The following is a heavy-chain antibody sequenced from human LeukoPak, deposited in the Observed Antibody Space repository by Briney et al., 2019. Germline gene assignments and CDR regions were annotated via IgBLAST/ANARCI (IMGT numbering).Heavy chain of an antibody. D-gene: IGHD6-13*01. J-gene: IGHJ4*02. V-gene: IGHV4-61*02. CDR3: ATSSSHAY. CDR2: ISSTGRT. Sequence: SETLSLTCTVSGASISSDTYFWSWIRQPAGKGLEWIGRISSTGRTDYNPSLKSRVTISVDTSKNQFSLKLSSVTAADTAVYYCATSSSHAYWGQGTLVTVSS. CDR1: GASISSDTYF.